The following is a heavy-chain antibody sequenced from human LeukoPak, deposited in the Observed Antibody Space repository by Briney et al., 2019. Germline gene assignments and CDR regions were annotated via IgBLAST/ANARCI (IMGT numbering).Heavy chain of an antibody. V-gene: IGHV4-39*07. J-gene: IGHJ4*02. CDR2: INHSGST. Sequence: PSETLSLTCTVSGGSISSGGYYWSWIRQPPGKGLEWVGEINHSGSTNYNPSLKSRVTISVDTSKNQFSLKLSSVTAADTAVYYCARGGYGVNRYWGQGTLVTVSS. CDR3: ARGGYGVNRY. D-gene: IGHD4-17*01. CDR1: GGSISSGGYY.